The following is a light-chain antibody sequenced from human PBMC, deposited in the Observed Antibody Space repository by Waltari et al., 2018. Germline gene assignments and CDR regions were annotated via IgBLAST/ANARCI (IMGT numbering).Light chain of an antibody. Sequence: QAVVTQEPSLTVSPGGTVTLTCGSSTGAVTSGHFPYWFQQKPGKAPRTLIYDTSNKPSWTPARFSGSLLGGKAALTLSGAQPEDEAEYYCLLSYSGPRVFGGGTKLTVL. J-gene: IGLJ2*01. CDR2: DTS. V-gene: IGLV7-46*01. CDR3: LLSYSGPRV. CDR1: TGAVTSGHF.